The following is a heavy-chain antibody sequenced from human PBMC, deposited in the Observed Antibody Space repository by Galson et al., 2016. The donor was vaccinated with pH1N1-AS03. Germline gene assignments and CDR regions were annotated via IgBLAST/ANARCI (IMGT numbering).Heavy chain of an antibody. J-gene: IGHJ6*02. CDR2: IITIFGTT. CDR3: ARDIATIGDRFTYSYGLDV. D-gene: IGHD5-24*01. Sequence: SVKVSCKASGGTFSTYGISWVRQATGQGLEWMGGIITIFGTTNYAQKFQVRVTITADESTSTVYMELSSLRSEDTAVYYCARDIATIGDRFTYSYGLDVWGQGTTVTVSS. V-gene: IGHV1-69*13. CDR1: GGTFSTYG.